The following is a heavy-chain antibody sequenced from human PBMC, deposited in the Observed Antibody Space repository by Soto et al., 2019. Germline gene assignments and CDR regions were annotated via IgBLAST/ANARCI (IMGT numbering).Heavy chain of an antibody. CDR3: AKLFEVLEDFDY. CDR1: GFTFSSYG. CDR2: ISYDGSNK. V-gene: IGHV3-30*18. D-gene: IGHD3-3*01. Sequence: GGSLRLSCAASGFTFSSYGMHWVRQAPGKGLEWVAVISYDGSNKYYADSVKGRFTISRDNSKNTLYLQMNSLRAEDTAVYYCAKLFEVLEDFDYWGQGTLVTVSS. J-gene: IGHJ4*02.